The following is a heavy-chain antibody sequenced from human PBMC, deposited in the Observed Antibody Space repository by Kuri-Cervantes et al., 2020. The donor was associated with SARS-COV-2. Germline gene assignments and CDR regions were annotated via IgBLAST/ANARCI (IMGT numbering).Heavy chain of an antibody. CDR2: IIPIFGTA. CDR1: GGTFSSYA. CDR3: SREGYSSGWSGPYFVY. D-gene: IGHD6-19*01. J-gene: IGHJ4*02. V-gene: IGHV1-69*13. Sequence: SVKVSCKASGGTFSSYAISWVRQAPGQGLEWMGRIIPIFGTANYAQKFQGRVTITADESTSTAYMELSSLRSEDTAVYYCSREGYSSGWSGPYFVYWGQGTLVTVSS.